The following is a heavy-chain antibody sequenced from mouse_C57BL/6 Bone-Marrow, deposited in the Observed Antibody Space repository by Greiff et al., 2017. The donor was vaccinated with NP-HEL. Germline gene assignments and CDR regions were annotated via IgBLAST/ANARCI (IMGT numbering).Heavy chain of an antibody. CDR3: ARHALLRPVRDAMDY. Sequence: VMLVESGPGLVAPSQSLSITCTVSGFSLTSYGVHWVRQPPGKGLEWLVVIWSDGSTTYNSALKSRLSISKDNSKSQVFLKMNSLQTDDTAMYYCARHALLRPVRDAMDYWGQGTSVTVSS. D-gene: IGHD1-2*01. CDR2: IWSDGST. CDR1: GFSLTSYG. J-gene: IGHJ4*01. V-gene: IGHV2-6-1*01.